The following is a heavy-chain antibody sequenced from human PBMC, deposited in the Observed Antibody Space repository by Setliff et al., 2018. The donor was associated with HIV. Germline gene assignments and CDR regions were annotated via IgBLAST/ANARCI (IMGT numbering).Heavy chain of an antibody. D-gene: IGHD6-19*01. V-gene: IGHV1-69*10. Sequence: GASVKVSCKASGGTFTGYVISWVRQAPGQGLEWMGGIIPILGIASYSQKFQGRVTITADKSTSTAYMELSSLRSEDTAVYYCARGYRSAWNSWFDAWGQGTRVTVSS. CDR1: GGTFTGYV. CDR3: ARGYRSAWNSWFDA. J-gene: IGHJ5*02. CDR2: IIPILGIA.